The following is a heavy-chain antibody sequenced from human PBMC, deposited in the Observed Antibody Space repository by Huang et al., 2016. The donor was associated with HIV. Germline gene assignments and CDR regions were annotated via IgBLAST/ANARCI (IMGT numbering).Heavy chain of an antibody. CDR1: GYTFTGFY. V-gene: IGHV1-2*02. CDR2: INPNTGDT. Sequence: QVQLVQSGAEVKKPGASVRVSCKASGYTFTGFYLHWVRQAPGQGFEWLGCINPNTGDTNFAQNFQGRVTMTSDTSSNTAYLDLSSLTSDDTALYYCARDPVVATTRTAAVRAFDIWGQGTVVTVSS. D-gene: IGHD2-21*02. J-gene: IGHJ3*02. CDR3: ARDPVVATTRTAAVRAFDI.